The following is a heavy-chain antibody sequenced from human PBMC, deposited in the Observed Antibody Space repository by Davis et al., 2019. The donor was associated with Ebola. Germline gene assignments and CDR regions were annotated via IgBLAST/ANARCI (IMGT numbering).Heavy chain of an antibody. J-gene: IGHJ6*02. CDR3: ARGGCSSTSCPPNV. CDR2: IIPIFGTA. D-gene: IGHD2-2*01. V-gene: IGHV1-69*06. CDR1: GGTFSSYA. Sequence: AASVKVSCKASGGTFSSYAISWVRQAPGQGLEWMGVIIPIFGTANYAQKFQGRVTITADKSTSTAYMEPSSLRSEDTAVYYCARGGCSSTSCPPNVWGQGTTVTVPS.